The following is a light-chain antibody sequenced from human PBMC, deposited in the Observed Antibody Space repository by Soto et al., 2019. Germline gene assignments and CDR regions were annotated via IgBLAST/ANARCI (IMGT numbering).Light chain of an antibody. Sequence: EIVMTQSPANLSVSPGERATLSCRASQSVSSNLAWYQQKPGQGPRLLIYGASTRATSIPARFSGSGSGTEFTLTITSLQSEDFAVYYCQQYNKWPPYTFGQGPKLEIK. J-gene: IGKJ2*01. CDR3: QQYNKWPPYT. CDR2: GAS. CDR1: QSVSSN. V-gene: IGKV3-15*01.